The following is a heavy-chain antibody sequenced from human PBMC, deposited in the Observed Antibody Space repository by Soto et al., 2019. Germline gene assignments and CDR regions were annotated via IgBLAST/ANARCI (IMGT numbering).Heavy chain of an antibody. CDR2: IIPIFGTA. V-gene: IGHV1-69*13. D-gene: IGHD3-10*01. Sequence: SVKVSCKASGGTFSSYAISWVRQAPGQGLEWMGGIIPIFGTANYAQKFQGRVTITADESTSTAYMELSSLRSEDTAVYYCARTYGSGPRWPCYYYYYGMDVWGQGTTVTVSS. J-gene: IGHJ6*02. CDR1: GGTFSSYA. CDR3: ARTYGSGPRWPCYYYYYGMDV.